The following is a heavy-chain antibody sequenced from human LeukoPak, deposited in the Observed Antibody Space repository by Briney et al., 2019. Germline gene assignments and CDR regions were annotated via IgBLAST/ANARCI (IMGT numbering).Heavy chain of an antibody. J-gene: IGHJ4*02. V-gene: IGHV1-2*02. CDR1: GGTFSSYT. CDR3: ARSEYSSSWYSY. D-gene: IGHD6-13*01. Sequence: ASVKVSCKASGGTFSSYTIIWVRQAPGQGLEWMGWINPNSGGTNYAQKFQGRVTMTRDTSISTAYMELSRLRSDDTAVYYCARSEYSSSWYSYWGQGTLVTVSS. CDR2: INPNSGGT.